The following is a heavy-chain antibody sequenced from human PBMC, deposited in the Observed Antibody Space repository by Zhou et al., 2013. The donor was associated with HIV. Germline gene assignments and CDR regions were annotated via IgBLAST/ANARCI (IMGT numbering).Heavy chain of an antibody. CDR3: TIADQWLARFDH. D-gene: IGHD6-19*01. CDR2: MYHSGST. Sequence: QVQLQASGPRLVKSSETLSLTCAVSGYSISSGYYWGWIRQSPGQGLEWIGSMYHSGSTYYNPSLKSRVTIAGDTPKNQFSLNLSSVTAADTAVYFCTIADQWLARFDHWGQGTPGHRLL. V-gene: IGHV4-38-2*01. CDR1: GYSISSGYY. J-gene: IGHJ4*02.